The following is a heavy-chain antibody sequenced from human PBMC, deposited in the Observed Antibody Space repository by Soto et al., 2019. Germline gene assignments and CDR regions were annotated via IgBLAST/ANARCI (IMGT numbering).Heavy chain of an antibody. D-gene: IGHD4-4*01. CDR2: IIPIFGTA. CDR1: GGALRSYA. Sequence: SVKVSWKASGGALRSYAISWVRQAPGQGLEWMGGIIPIFGTANYAQKFQGRVTITADESTSTAYMELSSLRSGDTAVYYCEPRRPLCTTVTLNYYYGMDVWGQGTTVTVSS. V-gene: IGHV1-69*13. J-gene: IGHJ6*02. CDR3: EPRRPLCTTVTLNYYYGMDV.